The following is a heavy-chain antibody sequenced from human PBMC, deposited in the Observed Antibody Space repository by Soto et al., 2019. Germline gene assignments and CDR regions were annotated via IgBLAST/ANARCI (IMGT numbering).Heavy chain of an antibody. V-gene: IGHV3-64D*06. CDR3: VARYGSSTTCYQVDD. Sequence: GGSLRLSCSASGFTFTNYAIHWIRQAPGKGLEYVSAISSTGGSTYYADSVKGRFTISRDNSKNTVYLQMSSLRSEDSAVYYCVARYGSSTTCYQVDDWGQGTLVTV. D-gene: IGHD2-2*01. CDR2: ISSTGGST. J-gene: IGHJ4*02. CDR1: GFTFTNYA.